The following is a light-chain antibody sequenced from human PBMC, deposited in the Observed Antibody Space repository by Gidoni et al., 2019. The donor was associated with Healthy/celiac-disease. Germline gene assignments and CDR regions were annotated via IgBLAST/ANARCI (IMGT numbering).Light chain of an antibody. Sequence: QSALTQPASPSGSPGQSITISCTGTSSDVGSYNLVSWYQPRPGKAPKLMIYEGSHRPAGVSNRFSGSKSGNTASLTISGLQAEDESDYYCCSYAGSSTVVFGGGTKLTVL. CDR3: CSYAGSSTVV. J-gene: IGLJ2*01. V-gene: IGLV2-23*01. CDR2: EGS. CDR1: SSDVGSYNL.